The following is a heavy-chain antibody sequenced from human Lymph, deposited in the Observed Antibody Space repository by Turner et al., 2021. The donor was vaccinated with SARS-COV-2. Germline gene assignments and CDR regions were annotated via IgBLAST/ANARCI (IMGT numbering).Heavy chain of an antibody. J-gene: IGHJ4*02. CDR2: IKQDGSEK. CDR1: GFTFSYYW. CDR3: ARMGSSSWYFDY. Sequence: EVRLVESGGGLVQPGGSLRLSCAASGFTFSYYWMSWVRQGPGEGLEWVANIKQDGSEKYYLDSVKGRFTISRDHDKNSLFLQMNSLRAEDTAVDYCARMGSSSWYFDYWGQGTLVTVSS. D-gene: IGHD1-26*01. V-gene: IGHV3-7*01.